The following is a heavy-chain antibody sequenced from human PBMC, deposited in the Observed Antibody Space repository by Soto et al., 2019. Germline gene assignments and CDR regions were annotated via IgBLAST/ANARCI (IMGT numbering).Heavy chain of an antibody. CDR1: GYTFTGYY. V-gene: IGHV1-2*04. D-gene: IGHD4-17*01. CDR3: AREREDDYGGIKGRGPRYYYYGMDV. J-gene: IGHJ6*02. Sequence: ASVKVSCKASGYTFTGYYMHWVRQAPGQGLEWMGWINPNSGGTNYAQKFQGWVTMTRDTSISTAYMELSRLRSDDTAVYYCAREREDDYGGIKGRGPRYYYYGMDVWGQGTTVTVSS. CDR2: INPNSGGT.